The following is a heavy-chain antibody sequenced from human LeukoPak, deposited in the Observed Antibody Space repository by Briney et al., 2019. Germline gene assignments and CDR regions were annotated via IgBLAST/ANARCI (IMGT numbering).Heavy chain of an antibody. D-gene: IGHD6-19*01. J-gene: IGHJ4*02. CDR2: TYYRSKWYN. Sequence: SQTLTLTCAISGDSVSSNSAAWNWIRQSPSRGLEWLGRTYYRSKWYNDYAVSVKSRVTINADTSKNQFSLHLNSVTPEDTAVYYCARGAVAHFDNWGQGTLVTVSS. V-gene: IGHV6-1*01. CDR1: GDSVSSNSAA. CDR3: ARGAVAHFDN.